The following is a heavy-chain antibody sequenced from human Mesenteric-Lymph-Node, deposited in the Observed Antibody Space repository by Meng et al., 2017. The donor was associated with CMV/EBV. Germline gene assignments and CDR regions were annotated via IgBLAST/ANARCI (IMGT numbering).Heavy chain of an antibody. CDR1: GFTFSIYS. J-gene: IGHJ6*02. CDR2: ISSSSSTI. Sequence: GGSLRLSCSASGFTFSIYSMNWVRQAPGKGLEWVSYISSSSSTIYYADSVKGRFTISRDNSKNTPYLQMNSLRAEDTAVYYCARVCEGGSCARDHYYYYGMDVWGQGTTVTVSS. CDR3: ARVCEGGSCARDHYYYYGMDV. D-gene: IGHD2-15*01. V-gene: IGHV3-48*01.